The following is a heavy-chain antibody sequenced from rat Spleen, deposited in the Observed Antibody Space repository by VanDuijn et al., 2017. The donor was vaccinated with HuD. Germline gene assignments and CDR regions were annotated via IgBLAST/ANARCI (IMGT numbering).Heavy chain of an antibody. V-gene: IGHV5-20*01. CDR3: GKDLDYSGGNWFGY. CDR1: GFTFSDYG. J-gene: IGHJ3*01. CDR2: ISYDGGST. D-gene: IGHD1-1*01. Sequence: EVQLVKSGGGLVQPGRSMKLSCSASGFTFSDYGMAWVFQAPTKGLEWVASISYDGGSTYYRDSVKGRFTISRDNAKSTLYLQMESLRSEDTATYYCGKDLDYSGGNWFGYWGQGTLVTVSS.